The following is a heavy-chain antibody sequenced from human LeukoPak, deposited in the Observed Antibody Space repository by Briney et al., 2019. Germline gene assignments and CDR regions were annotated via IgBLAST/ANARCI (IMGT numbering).Heavy chain of an antibody. CDR2: IYYSGST. D-gene: IGHD1-7*01. CDR1: GGSISSYY. CDR3: ASLTGTSDY. Sequence: SETLSLTCTVSGGSISSYYWSWIRQPPGKGLEWIGYIYYSGSTNYNPSLKSRVTISVDTSKNQFSLKLSSVTAADTAVYYCASLTGTSDYWGQGTLVTVSS. V-gene: IGHV4-59*01. J-gene: IGHJ4*02.